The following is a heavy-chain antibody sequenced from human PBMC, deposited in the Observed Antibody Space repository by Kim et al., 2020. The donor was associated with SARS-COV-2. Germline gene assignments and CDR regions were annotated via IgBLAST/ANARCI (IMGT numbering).Heavy chain of an antibody. Sequence: SETLSLTCTVSGGSLSTGSYFWSWIRQPPGKGLEWIAYIYYSGSTDYNPSLKSRVTISVDTSKNQFSLQLYSVTAADTAVYYCARGDGYSLDFDYWGQGTLVIVSS. CDR2: IYYSGST. J-gene: IGHJ4*02. CDR1: GGSLSTGSYF. CDR3: ARGDGYSLDFDY. D-gene: IGHD2-15*01. V-gene: IGHV4-61*01.